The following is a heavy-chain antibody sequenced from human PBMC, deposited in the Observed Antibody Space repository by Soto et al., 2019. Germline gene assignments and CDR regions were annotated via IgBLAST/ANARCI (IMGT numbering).Heavy chain of an antibody. CDR2: INPGSGNT. CDR1: GYTFTSYY. J-gene: IGHJ4*02. D-gene: IGHD3-9*01. Sequence: GASVKVSCKASGYTFTSYYMHWVRQAPGQGLEWMGRINPGSGNTRYAQKFQGRVTMTRDTSASTAYMELSSLRSEDTAVYYCARGLGVLRYFDWLFNEFDYWGQGTLVTVSS. CDR3: ARGLGVLRYFDWLFNEFDY. V-gene: IGHV1-46*01.